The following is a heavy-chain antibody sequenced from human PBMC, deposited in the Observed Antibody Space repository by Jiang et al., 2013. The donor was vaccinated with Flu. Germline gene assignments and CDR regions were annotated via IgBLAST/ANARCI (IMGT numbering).Heavy chain of an antibody. J-gene: IGHJ3*02. CDR1: GFTFDDYA. CDR2: ISWNSGSI. D-gene: IGHD6-19*01. V-gene: IGHV3-9*01. CDR3: AKDIGSSGWDDAFDI. Sequence: PGRSLRLSCAASGFTFDDYAMHWVRQXPGKGLEWVSGISWNSGSIGYADSVKGRFTISRDNAKNSLYLQMNSLRAEDTALYYCAKDIGSSGWDDAFDIWGQGTMVTVSS.